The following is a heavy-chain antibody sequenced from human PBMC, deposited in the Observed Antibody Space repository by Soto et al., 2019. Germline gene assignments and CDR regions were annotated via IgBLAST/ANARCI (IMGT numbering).Heavy chain of an antibody. V-gene: IGHV5-10-1*01. CDR2: IDPSDSYT. D-gene: IGHD1-26*01. CDR1: GYSFTSYW. CDR3: ARNLASGSSSDY. Sequence: ESLKISCKCSGYSFTSYWISWVRQMPGKGLEWMGRIDPSDSYTNYSPSFQGHVTISADKSISTAYLQWSSLKASDTAMYYCARNLASGSSSDYWGQGTLVTVSS. J-gene: IGHJ4*02.